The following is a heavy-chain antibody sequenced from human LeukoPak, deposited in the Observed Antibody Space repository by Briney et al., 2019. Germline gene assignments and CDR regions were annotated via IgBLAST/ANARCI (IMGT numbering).Heavy chain of an antibody. D-gene: IGHD6-6*01. CDR1: GYSFTSYW. CDR2: IYPGDSDT. J-gene: IGHJ4*02. CDR3: ARPWGSSSPNTYYFDY. Sequence: GESLKISCKGSGYSFTSYWIGWVRQMPGKGLEWMGIIYPGDSDTRYSPSFQGQVTISADKSISTAYPQWSSLKASDTAMYYCARPWGSSSPNTYYFDYWGQGTLVTVSS. V-gene: IGHV5-51*01.